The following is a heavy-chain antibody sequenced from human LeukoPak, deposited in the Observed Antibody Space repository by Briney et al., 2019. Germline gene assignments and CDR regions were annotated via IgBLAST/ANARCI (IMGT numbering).Heavy chain of an antibody. CDR2: IYHSGST. J-gene: IGHJ4*02. CDR1: GGSICSGGYS. CDR3: ARAAGGKIFDY. D-gene: IGHD3-10*01. Sequence: SETLSLTCAVSGGSICSGGYSWSWIRQPPGKGLEWIGYIYHSGSTYYNPSLKSRVTISVDRSKNQFSLKLSSVTAADTAVYYCARAAGGKIFDYWGQGTLVTVSS. V-gene: IGHV4-30-2*01.